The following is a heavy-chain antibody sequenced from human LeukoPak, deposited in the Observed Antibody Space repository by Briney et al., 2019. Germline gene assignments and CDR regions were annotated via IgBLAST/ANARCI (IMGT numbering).Heavy chain of an antibody. J-gene: IGHJ4*02. D-gene: IGHD5-18*01. V-gene: IGHV3-53*01. CDR3: ARVRGYSYGSSMDY. Sequence: GGSLGLSCAASGFTVSSNYMSWVRQAPGKGLEWVSVIYSGGSTYYADSVKGRFTISRDNSKNTLYLQMNSLRAEDTAVYYCARVRGYSYGSSMDYWGQGTLVTVSS. CDR2: IYSGGST. CDR1: GFTVSSNY.